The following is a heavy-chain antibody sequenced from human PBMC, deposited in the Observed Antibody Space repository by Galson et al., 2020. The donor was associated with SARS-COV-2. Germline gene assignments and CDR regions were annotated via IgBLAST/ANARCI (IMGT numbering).Heavy chain of an antibody. CDR3: ARHVLVLFGDPSGPFDI. CDR2: ISSSGSTI. Sequence: GGSLRLSCAASGFSFSTYEMSWVRQAPGKGLEWVSYISSSGSTIYYADSLKGRFTISRDNAKNSLYLQMNSLRADDTALYYCARHVLVLFGDPSGPFDIWGQGTMVTVSS. V-gene: IGHV3-48*03. D-gene: IGHD3-10*01. CDR1: GFSFSTYE. J-gene: IGHJ3*02.